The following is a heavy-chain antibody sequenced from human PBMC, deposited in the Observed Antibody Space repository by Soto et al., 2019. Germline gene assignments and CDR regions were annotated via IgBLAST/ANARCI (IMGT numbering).Heavy chain of an antibody. CDR3: ARGSGIVALPGELEDVKYDY. J-gene: IGHJ4*02. V-gene: IGHV4-34*01. CDR2: INESGST. D-gene: IGHD1-1*01. CDR1: GQSFSGHS. Sequence: QVQLQQWGAGLVKPSETLSLSCAVYGQSFSGHSWAWIRQPPGKGLEWSGEINESGSTYYNPSLKRRVTISTDTSKNQFSLKLSSVSAADTAAYFCARGSGIVALPGELEDVKYDYWGQGTLVNVSS.